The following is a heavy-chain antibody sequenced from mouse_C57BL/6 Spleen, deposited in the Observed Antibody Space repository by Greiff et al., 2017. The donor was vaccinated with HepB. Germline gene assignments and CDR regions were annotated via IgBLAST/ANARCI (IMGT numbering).Heavy chain of an antibody. J-gene: IGHJ1*03. CDR3: TRPYYSNWGYFDV. Sequence: QVQLQQSGAELVRPGASVTLSCKASGYTFTDYEMHWVKQTPVHGLEWIGAIDPETGGTAYNQTFKGKAILTADKSSSTAYMELRSLTSEDSAVYYCTRPYYSNWGYFDVWGTGTTVTVSS. CDR1: GYTFTDYE. CDR2: IDPETGGT. D-gene: IGHD2-5*01. V-gene: IGHV1-15*01.